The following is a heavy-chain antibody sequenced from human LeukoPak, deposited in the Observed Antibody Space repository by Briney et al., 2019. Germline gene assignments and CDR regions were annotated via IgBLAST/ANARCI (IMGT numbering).Heavy chain of an antibody. Sequence: SETLSLTCAVYGGSFSGHYWSWIRQPPGKGLEWIGEINHSGSTNYNPSLKSRVTISVDTSKNQFSLKLSSVTAADTAVYYCARGGIVGATIAWFDPWGQGTLVTVSS. V-gene: IGHV4-34*01. J-gene: IGHJ5*02. CDR1: GGSFSGHY. CDR2: INHSGST. D-gene: IGHD1-26*01. CDR3: ARGGIVGATIAWFDP.